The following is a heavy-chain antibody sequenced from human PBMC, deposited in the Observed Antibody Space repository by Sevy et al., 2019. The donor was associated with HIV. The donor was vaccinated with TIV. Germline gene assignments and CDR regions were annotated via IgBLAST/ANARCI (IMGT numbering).Heavy chain of an antibody. CDR3: ARTYCSGGSCYAYYYYYMDV. D-gene: IGHD2-15*01. J-gene: IGHJ6*03. Sequence: GGSLRLSCAASGFTFSDYYMSWIRQAPGKGLEWVSYISSSGSTIYYADSVKGRFTISRDNVKNSLYLQMNSLRAEDTAVYYCARTYCSGGSCYAYYYYYMDVWGKGTTVTVSS. CDR2: ISSSGSTI. CDR1: GFTFSDYY. V-gene: IGHV3-11*04.